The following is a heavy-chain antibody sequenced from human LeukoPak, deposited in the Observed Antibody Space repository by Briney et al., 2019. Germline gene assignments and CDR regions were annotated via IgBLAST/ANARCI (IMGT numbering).Heavy chain of an antibody. CDR3: ARNTYYYGSGPDY. J-gene: IGHJ4*02. D-gene: IGHD3-10*01. Sequence: EIGGSLRLSCVASGFTFSDYYMSWIRQAPGKGLEWVSYISSSGSTIYHADSVKGRFTISRDNAKNSLYLQMNSLRAEDTAVYYCARNTYYYGSGPDYWGQGTLVTVSS. V-gene: IGHV3-11*01. CDR1: GFTFSDYY. CDR2: ISSSGSTI.